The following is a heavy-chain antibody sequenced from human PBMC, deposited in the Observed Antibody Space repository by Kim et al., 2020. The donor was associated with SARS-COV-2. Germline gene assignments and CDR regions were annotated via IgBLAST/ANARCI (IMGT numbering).Heavy chain of an antibody. J-gene: IGHJ5*02. D-gene: IGHD6-19*01. V-gene: IGHV3-21*01. CDR3: ARDRDHSSGWYSGGS. Sequence: DPGKGRFTTSRDNAKNSLYLQMNGLRAEDTAVYYCARDRDHSSGWYSGGSWGQGTLVTVSS.